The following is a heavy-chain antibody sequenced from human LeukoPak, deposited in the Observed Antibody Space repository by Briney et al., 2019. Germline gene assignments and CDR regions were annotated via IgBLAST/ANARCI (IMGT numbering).Heavy chain of an antibody. D-gene: IGHD3-10*01. J-gene: IGHJ4*02. CDR2: IYYSGST. CDR3: ARSYYYYYFDY. CDR1: GGSISSSSYY. V-gene: IGHV4-39*01. Sequence: WETLSLTCTVSGGSISSSSYYWGWIRQPPGKGLEWIGSIYYSGSTYYNPSLKSRVTISVDTSKNQFSLKLSSVTAADTAVYYCARSYYYYYFDYWGQGTLVTVSS.